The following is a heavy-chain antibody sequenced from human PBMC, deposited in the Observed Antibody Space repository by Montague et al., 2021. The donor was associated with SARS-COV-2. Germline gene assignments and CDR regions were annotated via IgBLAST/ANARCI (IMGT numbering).Heavy chain of an antibody. D-gene: IGHD6-19*01. CDR1: GFAFSSSW. CDR3: ARDPNSSGGNMGSF. V-gene: IGHV3-7*01. J-gene: IGHJ4*01. Sequence: SLRLSCAASGFAFSSSWMSWVRQSPGKGLEWVAIMRYDGSEKYYVDSMKGRFTISRDNARRSVFLQMNSLRAEDTAVYFCARDPNSSGGNMGSFWGRGTLVSVSS. CDR2: MRYDGSEK.